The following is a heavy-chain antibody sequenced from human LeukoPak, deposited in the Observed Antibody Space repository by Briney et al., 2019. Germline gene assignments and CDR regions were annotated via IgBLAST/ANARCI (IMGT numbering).Heavy chain of an antibody. CDR2: IYYSGST. V-gene: IGHV4-59*01. CDR3: ARYSFPSQY. CDR1: GGSISSYY. J-gene: IGHJ4*02. Sequence: SETLSLTCTVSGGSISSYYWSWIRQPPGKGLEWIGYIYYSGSTNYNPSLKSRVTISVDTSKNQFSLKLSSVTAADTAVYYCARYSFPSQYWGQGTLVTVSS. D-gene: IGHD2-21*01.